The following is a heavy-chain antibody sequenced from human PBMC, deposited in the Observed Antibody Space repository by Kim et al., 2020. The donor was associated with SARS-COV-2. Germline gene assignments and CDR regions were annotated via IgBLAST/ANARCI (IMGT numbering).Heavy chain of an antibody. Sequence: GRVTITADESTSTAYMELSSLRSEDTAVYYCARDLGRNYGSGSYDYYFDYWGQGTLVTVSS. V-gene: IGHV1-69*01. J-gene: IGHJ4*02. D-gene: IGHD3-10*01. CDR3: ARDLGRNYGSGSYDYYFDY.